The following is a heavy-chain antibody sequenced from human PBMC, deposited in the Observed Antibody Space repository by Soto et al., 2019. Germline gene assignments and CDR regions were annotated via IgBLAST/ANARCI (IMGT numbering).Heavy chain of an antibody. D-gene: IGHD3-3*01. Sequence: EVQLLESGGGLVQPGGSLRLSCAASGFTFSSYAMSWVRQAPGKGLEWVSAISGSGGSTYYADSVKGRFTISRDNSKNTLYLPMNSLRAEDTAVYYCAKDDYDFWSGYTLPRGGYFDYWGQGTLVTVSS. CDR3: AKDDYDFWSGYTLPRGGYFDY. V-gene: IGHV3-23*01. J-gene: IGHJ4*02. CDR2: ISGSGGST. CDR1: GFTFSSYA.